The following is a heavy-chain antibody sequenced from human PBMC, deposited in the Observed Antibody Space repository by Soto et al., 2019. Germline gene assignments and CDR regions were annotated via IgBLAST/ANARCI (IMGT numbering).Heavy chain of an antibody. V-gene: IGHV3-74*01. D-gene: IGHD2-15*01. CDR2: INSDGSST. CDR1: GFTFSSYW. J-gene: IGHJ6*02. CDR3: ARDGYCSGGSCYSGGMDV. Sequence: EVQLVESGGGLVQPGGSLRLSCAASGFTFSSYWMHWVRQAPGKGLVWVSRINSDGSSTSYADSVKGRFTISRDNAKNTLYLQRNSLRAEDTAVYYCARDGYCSGGSCYSGGMDVWGQGTTVTVFS.